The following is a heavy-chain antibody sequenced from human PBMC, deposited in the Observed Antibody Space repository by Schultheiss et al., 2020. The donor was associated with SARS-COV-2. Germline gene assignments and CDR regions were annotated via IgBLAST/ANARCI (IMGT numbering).Heavy chain of an antibody. D-gene: IGHD3-16*01. CDR1: GFTFSSYA. V-gene: IGHV3-30*07. J-gene: IGHJ1*01. Sequence: GGSLRLSCAASGFTFSSYAMHWVRQAPGKGLEWVAVISYDGSNKYYADSVKGRFTISRDSANNSLHLQMNSLTAEDTAVYYCASLKSIGAFLQHWGQGTLVTVSS. CDR3: ASLKSIGAFLQH. CDR2: ISYDGSNK.